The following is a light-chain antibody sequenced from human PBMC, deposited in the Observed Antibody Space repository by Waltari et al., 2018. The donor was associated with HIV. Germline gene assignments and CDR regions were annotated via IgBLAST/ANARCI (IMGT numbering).Light chain of an antibody. CDR1: QSLLYSSNNKNY. CDR3: QQFYTTTWS. J-gene: IGKJ1*01. V-gene: IGKV4-1*01. Sequence: DIVVTQSPDSLAVSLGGRAAMNCKSTQSLLYSSNNKNYLAWYQKKPGQPPKRLIYWASTRASGLPARFSGSGSGTNFTLTINGLQAEDVAIYYCQQFYTTTWSFGPGTRVEI. CDR2: WAS.